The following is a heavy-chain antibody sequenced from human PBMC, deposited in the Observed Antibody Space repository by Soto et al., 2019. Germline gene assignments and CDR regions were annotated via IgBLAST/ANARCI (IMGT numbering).Heavy chain of an antibody. CDR1: GGTFSSYA. V-gene: IGHV1-69*13. Sequence: ASVKVSCKASGGTFSSYAISWVRQAPGQGLEWMGGIIPIFGTANYAQKFQGRVTITADESTSTAYMELSSLRSEDAAVYYCARDRGIVGAPGFDPWGQGTLVTVSS. CDR3: ARDRGIVGAPGFDP. J-gene: IGHJ5*02. D-gene: IGHD1-26*01. CDR2: IIPIFGTA.